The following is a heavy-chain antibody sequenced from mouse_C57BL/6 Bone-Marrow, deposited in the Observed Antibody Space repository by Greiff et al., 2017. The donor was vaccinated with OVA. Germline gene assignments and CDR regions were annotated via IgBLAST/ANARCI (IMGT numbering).Heavy chain of an antibody. CDR2: ISNGGGSH. J-gene: IGHJ1*03. D-gene: IGHD1-1*01. Sequence: EVKLMESGGGLVQPGGSLKLSCAASGFTFSDYYMYWVRQTPEKRLEWVAYISNGGGSHYYPDTVKGRFTISRDNAKNTLYLHMSRLKSEDTAFYYCTRQNYSGISHWYFDVWGTGTTVTVSS. CDR3: TRQNYSGISHWYFDV. CDR1: GFTFSDYY. V-gene: IGHV5-12*01.